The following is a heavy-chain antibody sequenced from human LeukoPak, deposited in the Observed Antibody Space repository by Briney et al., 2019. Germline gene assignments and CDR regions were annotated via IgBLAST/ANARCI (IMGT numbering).Heavy chain of an antibody. CDR2: INSDGTTT. J-gene: IGHJ4*02. D-gene: IGHD1-26*01. CDR3: TREVSGSSYFDS. CDR1: GFTFSSYW. Sequence: GGSLRLSCAASGFTFSSYWMYWVRQAPGKGLVWVSRINSDGTTTNYADSVKGRFTISRDNTKNTLYPQMNSLRAEDTAVYYCTREVSGSSYFDSWGQGTLVTVSP. V-gene: IGHV3-74*01.